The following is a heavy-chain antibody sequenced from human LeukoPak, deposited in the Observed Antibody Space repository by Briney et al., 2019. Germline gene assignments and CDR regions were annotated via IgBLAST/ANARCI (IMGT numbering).Heavy chain of an antibody. D-gene: IGHD5-18*01. Sequence: SETLSLTCTVSGGSISRSSYYWAWIRQSPGKGLEWIGSIYYSGSTYYNPSLKSRVTISVDTSKNQFSLKLSSVTAADTAVYYCAREVRGYSYGQFDYWGQGTLVTVSS. CDR1: GGSISRSSYY. CDR3: AREVRGYSYGQFDY. J-gene: IGHJ4*02. V-gene: IGHV4-39*07. CDR2: IYYSGST.